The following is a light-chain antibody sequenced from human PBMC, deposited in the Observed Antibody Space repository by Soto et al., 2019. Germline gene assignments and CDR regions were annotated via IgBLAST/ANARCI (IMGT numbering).Light chain of an antibody. J-gene: IGLJ1*01. CDR2: QVT. CDR1: SSDFDLYKY. V-gene: IGLV2-14*01. CDR3: SSYTSSINYV. Sequence: VLTPPASVSGSPGQSITSSCTGTSSDFDLYKYVSWYQQHPGKAPKLMIYQVTNRPSGVSNRFSGSKSGNTASLTISGLQAEDEADYYCSSYTSSINYVFGTGTKVTVL.